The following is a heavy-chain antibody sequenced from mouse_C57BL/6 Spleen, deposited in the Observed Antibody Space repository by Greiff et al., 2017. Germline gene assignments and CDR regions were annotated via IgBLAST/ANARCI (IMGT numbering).Heavy chain of an antibody. CDR3: ASPYYTEGVDY. CDR2: IFPGSGST. V-gene: IGHV1-75*01. D-gene: IGHD2-12*01. J-gene: IGHJ2*01. Sequence: VQLQESGPELVKPGASVKISCKASGYTFTDYYIHWVKQRPGQGLEWIGWIFPGSGSTYYNEKFKGKATLTVDKYSSTAYMWLSSLTPEDSAVSFCASPYYTEGVDYWGQGTTLTVSS. CDR1: GYTFTDYY.